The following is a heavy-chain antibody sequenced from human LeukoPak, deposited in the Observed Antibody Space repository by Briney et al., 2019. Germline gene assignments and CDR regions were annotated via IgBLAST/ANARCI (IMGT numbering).Heavy chain of an antibody. CDR1: GFTFSSYC. CDR3: ARGRGIDS. J-gene: IGHJ4*02. Sequence: GGSLRLSCAASGFTFSSYCMSWVRQAPGKGLEWVANIKQDESEEYYVDSVKGRFTISRDNAKNSLYLQMNSLRAEDTAGYYCARGRGIDSWGQGTLVTVSS. CDR2: IKQDESEE. V-gene: IGHV3-7*01. D-gene: IGHD3-16*01.